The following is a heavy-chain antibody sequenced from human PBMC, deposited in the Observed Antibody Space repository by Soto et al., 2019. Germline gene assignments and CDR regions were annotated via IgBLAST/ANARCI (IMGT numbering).Heavy chain of an antibody. CDR1: GGSISSYY. J-gene: IGHJ6*02. D-gene: IGHD3-10*01. CDR3: ASYKIEDYGSGSSYYYYYYGMDV. Sequence: SETLSLTCTVSGGSISSYYWSWIRQPPGKGLEWIGYIYYSGSTNYNPSLKSRDTISVDTSKNQFSLKLSSVTAADTAVYYCASYKIEDYGSGSSYYYYYYGMDVWGQGTTVTVSS. CDR2: IYYSGST. V-gene: IGHV4-59*01.